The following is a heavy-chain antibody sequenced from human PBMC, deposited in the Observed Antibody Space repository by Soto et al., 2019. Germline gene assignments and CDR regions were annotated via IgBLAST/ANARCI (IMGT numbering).Heavy chain of an antibody. CDR1: GDSISTYN. V-gene: IGHV4-59*01. Sequence: SETLSLTCTVSGDSISTYNWGWIRQPPGKGLEWIGCIYYSGVTNYNPSLKSRVTISVDTPKNQLSLKLNSVTAADTAVYYCAREGEEMATIFDYWGQGTLVTVS. CDR2: IYYSGVT. J-gene: IGHJ4*02. D-gene: IGHD5-12*01. CDR3: AREGEEMATIFDY.